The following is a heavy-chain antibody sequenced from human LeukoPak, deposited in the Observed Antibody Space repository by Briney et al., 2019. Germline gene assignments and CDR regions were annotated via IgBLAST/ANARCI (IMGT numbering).Heavy chain of an antibody. D-gene: IGHD3-22*01. V-gene: IGHV4-61*01. CDR1: GGSISSGSYY. Sequence: SETLSLTCTVSGGSISSGSYYWSWIRQPPGKGLEWIGFIYHTGSSNYNPSLKSRVTISVDTSKNQVSLNLRSVTASDTAVYYCARVNRDTSCYYHVYFDYWGQGTLVSVSS. J-gene: IGHJ4*02. CDR2: IYHTGSS. CDR3: ARVNRDTSCYYHVYFDY.